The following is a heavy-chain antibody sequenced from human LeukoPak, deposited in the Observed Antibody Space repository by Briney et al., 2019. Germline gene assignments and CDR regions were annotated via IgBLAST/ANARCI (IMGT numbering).Heavy chain of an antibody. Sequence: ASVKVSCKASGYTFTSYDINWVRQATGQGLEWMGWMNPNSGNTGYAQKFQGRVTMTRNTSISTAYMELSSLRSEDTAVYYCARESGSTLYYYYYGMDVWGQGTTVTVSS. V-gene: IGHV1-8*01. CDR1: GYTFTSYD. D-gene: IGHD3-10*01. CDR3: ARESGSTLYYYYYGMDV. J-gene: IGHJ6*02. CDR2: MNPNSGNT.